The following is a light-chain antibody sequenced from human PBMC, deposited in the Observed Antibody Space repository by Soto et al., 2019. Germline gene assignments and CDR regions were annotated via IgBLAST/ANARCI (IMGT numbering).Light chain of an antibody. Sequence: DIQMTQSPSSLSASVGDRVTITCRASQDINNYLAWYQQKPGKVPELIIYAASTLQSGVPSRFSGSGSETDITLTITNLQPEDVATYYCQNYNRAPWTFGQGTKVEMK. J-gene: IGKJ1*01. CDR1: QDINNY. V-gene: IGKV1-27*01. CDR2: AAS. CDR3: QNYNRAPWT.